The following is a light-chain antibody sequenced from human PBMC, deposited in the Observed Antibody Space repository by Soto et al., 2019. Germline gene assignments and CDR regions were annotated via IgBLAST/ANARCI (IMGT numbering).Light chain of an antibody. V-gene: IGKV3-11*01. J-gene: IGKJ4*01. CDR1: QSINNY. Sequence: EIVLTQSPVTLSLSPGDRATLSCRASQSINNYLAWYQQKPGQPPRLLIYDASNRATAIPVRFSGSGSGTDFTLTISSLEPEDSAVYYCQYRGIWPPGPTFGGGTKVEIK. CDR3: QYRGIWPPGPT. CDR2: DAS.